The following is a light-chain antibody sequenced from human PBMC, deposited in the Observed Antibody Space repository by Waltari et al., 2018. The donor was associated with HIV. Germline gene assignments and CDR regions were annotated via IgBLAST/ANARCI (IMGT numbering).Light chain of an antibody. CDR2: CAS. CDR1: QKVTTN. Sequence: VMTQSPATLSVSPAKIAILHCRASQKVTTNLAWYQQKPGQAPRLLIYCASTRATGIPARFSGSGSGTGFTLTISSLQSEDFAIYYCQQYNNWPPEDTFGQGTKLEIK. V-gene: IGKV3-15*01. J-gene: IGKJ2*01. CDR3: QQYNNWPPEDT.